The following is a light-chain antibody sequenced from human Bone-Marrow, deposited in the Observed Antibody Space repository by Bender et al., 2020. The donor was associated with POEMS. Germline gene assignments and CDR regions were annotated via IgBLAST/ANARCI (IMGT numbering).Light chain of an antibody. CDR3: CSYGGSLYV. Sequence: QSALTQPRSVSGSPGQSVTISCTGTSSDVGGYNYVTWYQQHPGKAPKLIIYDVIKRPSGVTDRFSGSKSGNTAYLTISGIQAEEEAEYYCCSYGGSLYVFGTGTRVTV. V-gene: IGLV2-11*01. CDR2: DVI. J-gene: IGLJ1*01. CDR1: SSDVGGYNY.